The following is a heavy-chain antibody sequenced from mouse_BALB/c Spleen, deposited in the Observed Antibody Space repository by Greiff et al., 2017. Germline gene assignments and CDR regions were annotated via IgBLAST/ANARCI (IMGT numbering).Heavy chain of an antibody. D-gene: IGHD2-4*01. CDR3: ARDEGGYDYDGDAMDY. V-gene: IGHV7-1*02. Sequence: EVKVVESGGGLVQPGGSLRLSCATSGFTFSDFYMEWVRQPPGKRLEWIAASRNKANDYTTEYSASVKGRFIVSRDTSQSILYLQMNALRAEDTAIYYCARDEGGYDYDGDAMDYWGQGTSVTVSS. CDR1: GFTFSDFY. CDR2: SRNKANDYTT. J-gene: IGHJ4*01.